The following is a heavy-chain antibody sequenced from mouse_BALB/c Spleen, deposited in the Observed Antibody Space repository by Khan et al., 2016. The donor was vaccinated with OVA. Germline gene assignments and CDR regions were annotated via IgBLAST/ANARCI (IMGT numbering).Heavy chain of an antibody. CDR3: AKFDGIFYAMDY. V-gene: IGHV2-3*01. Sequence: VQLQESGPGLVAPSQSLSITCTVSGFSLTSYGVNWVRQPPGKGLEWLGVIWGDGNTNYHSALISSLSTSKDNSRSQVFLKLNSLQTDDTATYYDAKFDGIFYAMDYWGQGTSVTVSS. J-gene: IGHJ4*01. D-gene: IGHD2-3*01. CDR1: GFSLTSYG. CDR2: IWGDGNT.